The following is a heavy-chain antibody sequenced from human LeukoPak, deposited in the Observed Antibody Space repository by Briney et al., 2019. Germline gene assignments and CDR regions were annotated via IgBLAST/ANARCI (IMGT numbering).Heavy chain of an antibody. D-gene: IGHD3-16*02. CDR3: ARGYYDYVWGSYRHAPYYFDY. V-gene: IGHV4-38-2*02. CDR2: IYHSGST. J-gene: IGHJ4*02. Sequence: PSETLSLTCTVSGYSISSGYYWGWIRQPPGKGLEWIGSIYHSGSTYYNPSLKSRVTISVDTSKNQFFLKLSSVTAADTAVYYCARGYYDYVWGSYRHAPYYFDYWGQGTLVTVSS. CDR1: GYSISSGYY.